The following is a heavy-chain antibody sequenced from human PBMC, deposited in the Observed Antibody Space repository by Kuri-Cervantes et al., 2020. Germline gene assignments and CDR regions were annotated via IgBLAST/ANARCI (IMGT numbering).Heavy chain of an antibody. J-gene: IGHJ4*02. CDR2: IKSQTDGGTT. Sequence: GESLKISCAASGFPFSSYAMSWVRQAPGKGLEWVGRIKSQTDGGTTDYAAPMKGRFTISRDDSKYMLYLQMNSLKTEDTAVYYCARLGGVGETSGGWFDYWGQGTLVTVSS. V-gene: IGHV3-15*01. D-gene: IGHD1-26*01. CDR3: ARLGGVGETSGGWFDY. CDR1: GFPFSSYA.